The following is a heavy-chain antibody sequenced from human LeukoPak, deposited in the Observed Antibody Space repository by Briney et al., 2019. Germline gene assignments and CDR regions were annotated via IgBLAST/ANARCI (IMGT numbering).Heavy chain of an antibody. V-gene: IGHV1-2*02. CDR1: GYTFTSYG. CDR2: INPNSGGT. J-gene: IGHJ3*01. CDR3: ASDMGYDILTGLR. D-gene: IGHD3-9*01. Sequence: GASVKVSCKGSGYTFTSYGVSWVRQAPGQGLEWMGWINPNSGGTNYAQKFQGRVTMTRDTSISTAYMELSRLRSDDTAVYYCASDMGYDILTGLRWGQGTMVTVSS.